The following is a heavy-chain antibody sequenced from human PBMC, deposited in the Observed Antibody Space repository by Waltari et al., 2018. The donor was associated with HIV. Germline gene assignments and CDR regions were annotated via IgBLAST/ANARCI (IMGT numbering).Heavy chain of an antibody. CDR2: ISSSSSYI. J-gene: IGHJ4*02. CDR3: ARENTATIKGGQVGYFDY. D-gene: IGHD5-12*01. CDR1: GFTFSSYS. Sequence: AASGFTFSSYSMNWVRQAPGKGLEWVSSISSSSSYIYYADSVKGRFTISRDNAKNSLYLQMNSLRAEDTAVYYCARENTATIKGGQVGYFDYWGQGTLVTVSS. V-gene: IGHV3-21*01.